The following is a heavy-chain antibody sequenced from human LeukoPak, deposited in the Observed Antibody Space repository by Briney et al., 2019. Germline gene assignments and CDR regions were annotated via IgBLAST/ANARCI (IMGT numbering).Heavy chain of an antibody. J-gene: IGHJ6*03. CDR1: GYTFTSYD. D-gene: IGHD4-11*01. V-gene: IGHV1-8*01. CDR2: MNPNSGNT. CDR3: ASGSNSGDMDV. Sequence: ASVKVSCKASGYTFTSYDINWVRQATGQGLEWMGWMNPNSGNTGYAQKFQGRVTMTRDTSTSTVYMELSSLRSEDTAVYYCASGSNSGDMDVWGKGTTLTVSS.